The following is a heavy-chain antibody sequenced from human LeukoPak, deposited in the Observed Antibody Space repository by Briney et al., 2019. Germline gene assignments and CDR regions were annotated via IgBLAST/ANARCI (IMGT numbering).Heavy chain of an antibody. CDR3: ARDDQYTASSEY. J-gene: IGHJ4*02. Sequence: GGSLRLSCAASGFTFSNFGINWVRQAPGKGLELVSSISSSSSYISYADSVKGRFTISRDNAKNSLDLQMNSLRAEDTAVYYCARDDQYTASSEYWGQGTLVTVSS. D-gene: IGHD5-18*01. V-gene: IGHV3-21*01. CDR2: ISSSSSYI. CDR1: GFTFSNFG.